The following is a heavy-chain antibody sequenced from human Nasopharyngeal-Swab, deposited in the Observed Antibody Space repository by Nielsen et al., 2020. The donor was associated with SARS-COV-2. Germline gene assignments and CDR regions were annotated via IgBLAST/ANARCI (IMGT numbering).Heavy chain of an antibody. V-gene: IGHV3-23*01. CDR3: AKGKNYGDPSSYNWFDP. CDR2: ISGSGGST. Sequence: WIRQPPGKGLEWVSAISGSGGSTYYADSVKGRFTISGDNSKNTLYLQMNSLRAEDTAVYYCAKGKNYGDPSSYNWFDPWGQGTLVTVSS. D-gene: IGHD4-17*01. J-gene: IGHJ5*02.